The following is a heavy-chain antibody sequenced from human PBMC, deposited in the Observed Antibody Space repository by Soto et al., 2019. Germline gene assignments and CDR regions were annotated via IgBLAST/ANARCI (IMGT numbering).Heavy chain of an antibody. CDR2: IRSKAYGGTT. V-gene: IGHV3-49*04. CDR3: TREVGYSYGLDY. D-gene: IGHD5-18*01. Sequence: LSCTASGFTFGDYAMSWVRQASGKGLEWVGFIRSKAYGGTTEYAASVKGRFTISRDDSKSIAYLQMNSLKTEDTAVYYCTREVGYSYGLDYWGQGTLVTV. CDR1: GFTFGDYA. J-gene: IGHJ4*02.